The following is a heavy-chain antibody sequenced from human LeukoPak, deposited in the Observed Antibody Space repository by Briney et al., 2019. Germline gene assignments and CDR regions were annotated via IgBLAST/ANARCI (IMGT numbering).Heavy chain of an antibody. Sequence: PGGSLRLSCAASGFTFSSYAMSWVRQAPGKGLEWVSAISGSGGSTYYADSVKGRFTISRDNSKNTLYLQMNSLRAGDTAVYYCAKDFSAYLSLGYFDYWGQGTLVTVSS. CDR3: AKDFSAYLSLGYFDY. V-gene: IGHV3-23*01. D-gene: IGHD3-16*01. CDR1: GFTFSSYA. CDR2: ISGSGGST. J-gene: IGHJ4*02.